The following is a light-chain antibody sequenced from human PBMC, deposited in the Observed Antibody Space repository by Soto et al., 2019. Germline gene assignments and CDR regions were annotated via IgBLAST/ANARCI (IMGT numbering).Light chain of an antibody. CDR2: DAS. CDR3: QQFSSYPLT. V-gene: IGKV3-20*01. Sequence: EFVLTQSPGTLSLSPGERATLSCRASQTVRNNYLAWYQQKPGQAPRLLIYDASSRATGIPDRFSGGGSGTDFTLTISRLEPEDFAVYYCQQFSSYPLTFGEGTRWISN. CDR1: QTVRNNY. J-gene: IGKJ4*01.